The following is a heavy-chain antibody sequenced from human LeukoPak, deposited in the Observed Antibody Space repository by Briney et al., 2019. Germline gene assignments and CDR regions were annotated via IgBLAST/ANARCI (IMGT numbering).Heavy chain of an antibody. J-gene: IGHJ4*02. CDR2: ISSSSSYI. V-gene: IGHV3-21*01. CDR1: GITFSSYS. CDR3: ARDLRGYSYGFDY. D-gene: IGHD5-18*01. Sequence: GGSLRLSCAASGITFSSYSMNWVRQAPGKGLEWVSSISSSSSYIYYADSVKGRFTTSRDNAKNSLYLQMNSLRAEDTAVYYCARDLRGYSYGFDYWGQGTLVTVSS.